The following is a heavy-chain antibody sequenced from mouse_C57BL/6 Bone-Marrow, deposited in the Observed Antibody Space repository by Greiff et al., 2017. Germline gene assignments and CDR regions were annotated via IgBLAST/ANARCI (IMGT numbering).Heavy chain of an antibody. J-gene: IGHJ3*01. D-gene: IGHD2-4*01. V-gene: IGHV1-26*01. CDR3: GAGLRRLRFAY. Sequence: EVQLQQSGPELVKPGASVKISCKASGYTFTDYYMNWVKQSHGKSLEWIGDINPNNGGTSYNQKFKGKATLTVDKASSTAYMELRSLTSEDSAVYYCGAGLRRLRFAYWGQGTLVTVSA. CDR2: INPNNGGT. CDR1: GYTFTDYY.